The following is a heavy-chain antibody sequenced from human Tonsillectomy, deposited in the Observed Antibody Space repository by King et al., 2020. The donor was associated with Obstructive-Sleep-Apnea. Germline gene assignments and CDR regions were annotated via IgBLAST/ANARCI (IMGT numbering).Heavy chain of an antibody. CDR1: GYTFTSYA. CDR3: ARAAILRVWELFDY. CDR2: INAGNGNT. J-gene: IGHJ4*02. Sequence: QLVQSGAEVKKPGASVKVSCKASGYTFTSYAMHWVRQAPGQRLEWMGWINAGNGNTKYSQKFQGRVTITRDTSASTAYMELSSLRSEDTAVYYCARAAILRVWELFDYWGQGTLVTVSS. D-gene: IGHD1-26*01. V-gene: IGHV1-3*01.